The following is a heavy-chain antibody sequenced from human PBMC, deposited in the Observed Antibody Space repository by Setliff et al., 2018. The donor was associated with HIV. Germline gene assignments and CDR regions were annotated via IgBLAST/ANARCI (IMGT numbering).Heavy chain of an antibody. J-gene: IGHJ4*02. V-gene: IGHV1-46*01. Sequence: ASVKVSCKASGYTFTSYPMHWVRQAPGQGLEWMGVINTSGGSAGYAEKFRGRATMTRDTSRSTVYMELSSLRFDDTAVYYCARVPILRYASPVDMWGQGTLVTVSS. D-gene: IGHD3-9*01. CDR3: ARVPILRYASPVDM. CDR1: GYTFTSYP. CDR2: INTSGGSA.